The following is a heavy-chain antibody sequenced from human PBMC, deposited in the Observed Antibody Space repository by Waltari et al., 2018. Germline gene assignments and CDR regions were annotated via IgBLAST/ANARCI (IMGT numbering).Heavy chain of an antibody. Sequence: QVQLVQSGAEVKKPGASVKASCKTSGYTFTAYYMHWVRQVPGQGLEGMGWINCNTGDRDYAQKFRCRVTMTRETSLTTVYMEMNRLTSGDTAVYYCAREDIVATKVFDDWGHGTLVTVSS. D-gene: IGHD5-12*01. V-gene: IGHV1-2*02. CDR3: AREDIVATKVFDD. J-gene: IGHJ4*01. CDR2: INCNTGDR. CDR1: GYTFTAYY.